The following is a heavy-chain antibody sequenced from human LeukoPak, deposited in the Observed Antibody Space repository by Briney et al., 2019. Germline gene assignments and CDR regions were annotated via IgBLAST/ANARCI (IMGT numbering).Heavy chain of an antibody. CDR2: INWNGGST. J-gene: IGHJ4*02. V-gene: IGHV3-20*04. CDR1: GFTFDDYG. CDR3: ARDRYYDSSGFDY. D-gene: IGHD3-22*01. Sequence: GALRLSCAASGFTFDDYGMCWVRQAPGKGLEWVSGINWNGGSTGYADSVKGRFTISRDNAKNSLYLQMNSLRAEDTALYYCARDRYYDSSGFDYWGQGTLVTVSS.